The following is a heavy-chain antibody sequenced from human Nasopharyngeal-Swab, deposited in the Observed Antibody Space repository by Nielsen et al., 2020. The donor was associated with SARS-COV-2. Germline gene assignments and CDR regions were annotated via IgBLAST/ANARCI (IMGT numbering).Heavy chain of an antibody. J-gene: IGHJ6*02. D-gene: IGHD3-10*01. CDR3: ARSTMVRGYYYYYGMDV. CDR2: INPNSGGT. Sequence: ASVKVSCKASGYTFTGYYMHGVRQAPGQGLEWMGWINPNSGGTNYAQKFQGRVTMTRNTSISTAYMELSSLRSEDTAVYYCARSTMVRGYYYYYGMDVWGQGTTVTVSS. CDR1: GYTFTGYY. V-gene: IGHV1-2*02.